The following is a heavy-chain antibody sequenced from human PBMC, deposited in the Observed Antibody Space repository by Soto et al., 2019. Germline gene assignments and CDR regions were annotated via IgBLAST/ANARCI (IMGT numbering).Heavy chain of an antibody. CDR3: VKDRDSSGYYAMMSFDY. CDR1: GFTFSSYG. J-gene: IGHJ4*02. V-gene: IGHV3-30*18. CDR2: IAYDGSNK. Sequence: GGSLRLSCEVSGFTFSSYGMHWVRQAPGKGLEWVALIAYDGSNKKYAVSVKGRFTISSDNSVDTLYLQMNSLRVEDTAVYYCVKDRDSSGYYAMMSFDYWGQGTLVTVSS. D-gene: IGHD3-22*01.